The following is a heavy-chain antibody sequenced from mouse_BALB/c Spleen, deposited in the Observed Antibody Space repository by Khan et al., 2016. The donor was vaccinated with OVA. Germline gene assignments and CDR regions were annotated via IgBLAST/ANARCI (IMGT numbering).Heavy chain of an antibody. V-gene: IGHV3-2*02. Sequence: EVQLVESGPGLVKPSQSLSLTCTVTGYSITSDYAWNWIRQFPGNKLEWMGYITYSGRTSYTPSLKSRFSITRAPSKNQFFLQLNSVTTEDTATYYCVRGRSYWGQGTLVTVST. J-gene: IGHJ3*01. CDR3: VRGRSY. D-gene: IGHD3-3*01. CDR2: ITYSGRT. CDR1: GYSITSDYA.